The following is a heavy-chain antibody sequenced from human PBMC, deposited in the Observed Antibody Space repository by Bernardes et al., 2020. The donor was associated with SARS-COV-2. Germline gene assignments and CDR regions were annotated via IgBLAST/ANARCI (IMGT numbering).Heavy chain of an antibody. CDR1: GFTFSSYG. J-gene: IGHJ2*01. CDR2: IWYDGSNK. CDR3: AREGAVAGTSGLDL. V-gene: IGHV3-33*01. D-gene: IGHD6-19*01. Sequence: GGSLRLSCAASGFTFSSYGMHWVRQAPGKGLEWVAVIWYDGSNKYYADSVKGRFTISRDNSKNTLYLQMNSLRAEDTAVYYCAREGAVAGTSGLDLWGRGTLVTVSS.